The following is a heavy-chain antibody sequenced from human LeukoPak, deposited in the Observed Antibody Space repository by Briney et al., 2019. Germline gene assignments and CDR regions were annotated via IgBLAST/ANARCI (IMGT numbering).Heavy chain of an antibody. CDR3: ARIPSNRYYYYYYMDV. CDR2: IYHSAST. Sequence: SETLSLTCTVSGYSISSGYYWGWIRQPPGKGLEWIGSIYHSASTYYNPSLKSRVTISVDTTKNRFSLKLSSVTAADTAVYYCARIPSNRYYYYYYMDVWGKGTTVTVSS. D-gene: IGHD1-14*01. J-gene: IGHJ6*03. V-gene: IGHV4-38-2*02. CDR1: GYSISSGYY.